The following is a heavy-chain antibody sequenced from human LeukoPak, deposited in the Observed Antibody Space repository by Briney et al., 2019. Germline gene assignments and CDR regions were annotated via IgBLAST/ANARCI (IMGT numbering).Heavy chain of an antibody. Sequence: GGSLRLSCAASGFTFSSYSMNWVRQAPGKGLEWVSSISSSSSYIYYADSVKGRFTISRDNAKSSLYLQMNSLRAEDTAVYYCARSISGYSSGWYFVDPEQIDYWGQGTLVTVSS. D-gene: IGHD6-19*01. CDR2: ISSSSSYI. J-gene: IGHJ4*02. CDR3: ARSISGYSSGWYFVDPEQIDY. CDR1: GFTFSSYS. V-gene: IGHV3-21*01.